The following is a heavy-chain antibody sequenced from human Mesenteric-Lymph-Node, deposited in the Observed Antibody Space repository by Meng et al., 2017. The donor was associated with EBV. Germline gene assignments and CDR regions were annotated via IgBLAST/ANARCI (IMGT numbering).Heavy chain of an antibody. CDR2: VFHIGST. V-gene: IGHV4-4*02. Sequence: QVQLPESRPGLVKPSGTLSLTCAVSGGSISGNNWWSWIRQPPGKGLEWIGEVFHIGSTNYNPSLKSRVTISLDKSKNQFSLKLTSVTAADTAVYFCARVSEISGTWLDCWGQGTLVTVSS. D-gene: IGHD1-7*01. J-gene: IGHJ1*01. CDR3: ARVSEISGTWLDC. CDR1: GGSISGNNW.